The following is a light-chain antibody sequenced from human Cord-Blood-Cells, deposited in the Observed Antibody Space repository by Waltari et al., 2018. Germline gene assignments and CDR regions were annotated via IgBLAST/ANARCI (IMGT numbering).Light chain of an antibody. CDR1: SSDVGGYNY. Sequence: QSALTPPASASGSPGPSITISCTGTSSDVGGYNYVSWYQQHPGKAPNLMIYEVSNRPSGVSNRFSGSKSGNTASLTISGLQAEDEADYYCSSYTSSSTWVFGGGTKLTVL. J-gene: IGLJ3*02. CDR2: EVS. V-gene: IGLV2-14*01. CDR3: SSYTSSSTWV.